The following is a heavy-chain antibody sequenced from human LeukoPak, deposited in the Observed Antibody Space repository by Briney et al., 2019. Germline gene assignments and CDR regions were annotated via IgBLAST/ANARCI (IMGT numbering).Heavy chain of an antibody. D-gene: IGHD3-22*01. Sequence: PGGSLRLSCAASGFTFNSYAMSWVRQAPGKGLEWVSSITGSGGNTYYADSVKGRFTISRDNSENTLYLQMNSLRVEDTAVYYCVKTSSGYYYFDYWGQGTLVTVSS. J-gene: IGHJ4*02. CDR3: VKTSSGYYYFDY. CDR2: ITGSGGNT. V-gene: IGHV3-23*01. CDR1: GFTFNSYA.